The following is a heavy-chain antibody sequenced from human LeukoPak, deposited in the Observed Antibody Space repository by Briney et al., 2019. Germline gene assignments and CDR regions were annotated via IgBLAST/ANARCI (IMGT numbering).Heavy chain of an antibody. D-gene: IGHD6-13*01. Sequence: GASVKGSCKASGYTFTSYYMHWVRQAPGQGLEWMGIINPSGGSTSYAQKFQGRVTMTRDTSTSTVYMELSSLRSEDTAVYYCARDRYSSSPAGSNWFDPWGQGTLVTVSS. J-gene: IGHJ5*02. CDR2: INPSGGST. V-gene: IGHV1-46*01. CDR3: ARDRYSSSPAGSNWFDP. CDR1: GYTFTSYY.